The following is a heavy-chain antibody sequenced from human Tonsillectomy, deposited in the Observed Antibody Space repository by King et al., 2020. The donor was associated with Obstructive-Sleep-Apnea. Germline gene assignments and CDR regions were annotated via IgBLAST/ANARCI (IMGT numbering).Heavy chain of an antibody. CDR2: ISSSSSYI. V-gene: IGHV3-21*01. CDR1: GFTFSSYS. J-gene: IGHJ4*02. CDR3: ASTESAADFDY. D-gene: IGHD2-2*01. Sequence: VQLVESGGGLVKPGGSLRLSCAASGFTFSSYSMNWVRQAPGKGLEGVSSISSSSSYIYYADSVKGRFTISRENAKNSLYLQMNSLRAEDTAVYYCASTESAADFDYWGQGTLVTVSS.